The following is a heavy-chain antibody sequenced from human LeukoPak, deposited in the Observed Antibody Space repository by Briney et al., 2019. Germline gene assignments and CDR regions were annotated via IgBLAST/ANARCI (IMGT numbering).Heavy chain of an antibody. V-gene: IGHV1-2*02. CDR1: GYTFTGYY. J-gene: IGHJ4*02. CDR2: INPNSGGT. CDR3: ARPRNPMVVTPTSRTYFFDS. D-gene: IGHD4-23*01. Sequence: ASVKVSCKASGYTFTGYYMHWVRQAPGQGLEWMGWINPNSGGTNFAQNFQGRVTVTRDTSISVVYMELSRLRSDDTAVYYCARPRNPMVVTPTSRTYFFDSWGQGTLVTVSS.